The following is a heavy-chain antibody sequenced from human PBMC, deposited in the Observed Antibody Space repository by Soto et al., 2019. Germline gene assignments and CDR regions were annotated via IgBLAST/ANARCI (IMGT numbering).Heavy chain of an antibody. V-gene: IGHV4-30-4*01. CDR2: ISYSGNT. CDR1: GDSVTSGDYY. D-gene: IGHD4-17*01. Sequence: SETLSLTCSVSGDSVTSGDYYWTWVRQSPGKGLEWIGYISYSGNTAYNPSLSSRLTISLDTSKNHFSLKLHAATAADTAVYSCARGDYLNRRGPYYSQHSGQGTPVTVSS. J-gene: IGHJ1*01. CDR3: ARGDYLNRRGPYYSQH.